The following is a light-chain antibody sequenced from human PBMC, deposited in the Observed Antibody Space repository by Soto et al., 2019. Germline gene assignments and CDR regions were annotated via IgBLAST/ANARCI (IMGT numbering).Light chain of an antibody. V-gene: IGLV1-40*01. CDR2: DDI. J-gene: IGLJ2*01. Sequence: QSVLTQPPSVSGAPGQRVIITCTGSSSNIGANSGVHWYQQLPGTAPKLLIYDDINRPSGIPDRFSGYKSGTSASRAITGLQAEDEADYYCQSYDRSLSGNVVFGGGTQLTVL. CDR1: SSNIGANSG. CDR3: QSYDRSLSGNVV.